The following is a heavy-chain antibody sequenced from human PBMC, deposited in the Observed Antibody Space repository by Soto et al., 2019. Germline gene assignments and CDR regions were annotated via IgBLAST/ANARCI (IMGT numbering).Heavy chain of an antibody. V-gene: IGHV1-8*01. D-gene: IGHD3-22*01. CDR1: GYTFTSYD. CDR3: ARAYDSSGYYLEDY. J-gene: IGHJ4*02. CDR2: MNPNSGNT. Sequence: QVQLVQSGAEVKKPGASVKVSCKASGYTFTSYDINWVRQATGQGLEWMGWMNPNSGNTGYAQKFQGRVTMTRNTXXSTAYMELSSLRSEDTAVYYCARAYDSSGYYLEDYWGQGTLVTVSS.